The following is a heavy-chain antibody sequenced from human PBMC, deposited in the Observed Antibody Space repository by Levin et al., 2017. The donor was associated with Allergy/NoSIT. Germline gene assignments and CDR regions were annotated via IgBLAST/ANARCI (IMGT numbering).Heavy chain of an antibody. J-gene: IGHJ4*02. CDR2: INWNGGST. CDR3: ARVTTEYYYGSVDY. CDR1: GFTFDDYG. D-gene: IGHD3-10*01. V-gene: IGHV3-20*04. Sequence: GGSLRLSCAASGFTFDDYGMSWVRQAPGKGLEWVSGINWNGGSTGYADSVKGRFTISRDNAKNSLYLQMNSLRAEDTALYYCARVTTEYYYGSVDYWGQGTLVTVSS.